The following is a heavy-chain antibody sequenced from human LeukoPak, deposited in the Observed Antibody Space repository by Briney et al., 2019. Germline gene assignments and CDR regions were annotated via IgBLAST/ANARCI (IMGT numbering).Heavy chain of an antibody. D-gene: IGHD2-21*02. V-gene: IGHV3-48*01. CDR1: GFTFSSYS. J-gene: IGHJ5*02. CDR3: ARAYCGGDCYSGLYWFDP. CDR2: ISSSSSTT. Sequence: GGSLRLSCAASGFTFSSYSMNWVRQAPGKGLEWVSYISSSSSTTYYADSVKGRFTISRDNSKNTLYLQMNSLRAEDTAVYYCARAYCGGDCYSGLYWFDPWGQGTLVTVSS.